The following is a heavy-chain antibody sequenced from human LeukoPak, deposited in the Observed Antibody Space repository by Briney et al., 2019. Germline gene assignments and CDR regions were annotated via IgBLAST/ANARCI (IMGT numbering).Heavy chain of an antibody. V-gene: IGHV4-39*01. CDR3: ARRDQAIDY. CDR2: IYYSGTT. D-gene: IGHD5-24*01. J-gene: IGHJ4*02. Sequence: SETLSLTCTVSDVSVSSVGYYWGWIRQPPGKGLEWIGSIYYSGTTYYNPSLASRVTIFVDTSKNQFSLRLSSVTAADTAVYYCARRDQAIDYWGQGTLVTVSS. CDR1: DVSVSSVGYY.